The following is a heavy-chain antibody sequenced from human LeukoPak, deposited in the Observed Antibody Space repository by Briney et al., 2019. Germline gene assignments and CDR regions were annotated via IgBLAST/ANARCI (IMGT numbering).Heavy chain of an antibody. CDR1: GFTFSGYG. Sequence: PGGSLRLSCVASGFTFSGYGIHWVRQAPGKGLEWVAFISYDGRNKYYADSVKGRFTISRDNSKTTLYLQMNSLRADDTAVYYCAKRAEAVAGYYGMDVWGQGTTVTVSS. D-gene: IGHD6-19*01. CDR2: ISYDGRNK. V-gene: IGHV3-30*02. CDR3: AKRAEAVAGYYGMDV. J-gene: IGHJ6*02.